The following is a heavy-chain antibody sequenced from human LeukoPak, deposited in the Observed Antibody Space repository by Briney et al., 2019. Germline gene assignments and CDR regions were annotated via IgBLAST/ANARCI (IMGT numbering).Heavy chain of an antibody. D-gene: IGHD3-22*01. CDR2: IYYSGST. J-gene: IGHJ3*02. V-gene: IGHV4-30-4*08. Sequence: ASQTLSLTCTVSGGSISSGDDYWSWIRQPPGKGLEWIGYIYYSGSTYYNPSLKSRVTISVDTSKNRFSLKLSPVTAADTAVYFCATHNSGYDSGNDAFDIWGQGTMVTVSS. CDR1: GGSISSGDDY. CDR3: ATHNSGYDSGNDAFDI.